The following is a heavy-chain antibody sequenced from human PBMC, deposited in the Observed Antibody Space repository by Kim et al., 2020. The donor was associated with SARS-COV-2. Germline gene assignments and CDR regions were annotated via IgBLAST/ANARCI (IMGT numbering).Heavy chain of an antibody. CDR1: GYTFTRDA. CDR3: GRVYCDAIDD. Sequence: ASVKVSCKASGYTFTRDALHWVRQAPGQRIEGMGWLNGGNGNRKYSQNCQNRVTFTRDTSASTDYMELSSLTSEDTAVYDCGRVYCDAIDDWGQGSRVT. D-gene: IGHD4-17*01. J-gene: IGHJ4*02. V-gene: IGHV1-3*01. CDR2: LNGGNGNR.